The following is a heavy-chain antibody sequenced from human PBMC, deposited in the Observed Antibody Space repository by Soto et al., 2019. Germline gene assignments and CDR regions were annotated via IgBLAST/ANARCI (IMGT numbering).Heavy chain of an antibody. CDR2: ISGSGGST. Sequence: EVQLLESGGGLVQPGGSLRLSCAASGFTFSSYAMSWVRQAPGKGLEWVSAISGSGGSTYYADSVKGRFTISRDNSNNTLYLQMNSLRAEDTAVYYCAKAPLVVVAARVDYWGQATLVTVSS. J-gene: IGHJ4*02. V-gene: IGHV3-23*01. CDR1: GFTFSSYA. D-gene: IGHD2-15*01. CDR3: AKAPLVVVAARVDY.